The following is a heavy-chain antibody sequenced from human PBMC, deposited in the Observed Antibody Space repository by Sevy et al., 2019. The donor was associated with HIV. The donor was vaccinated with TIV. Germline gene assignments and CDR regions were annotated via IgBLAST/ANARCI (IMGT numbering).Heavy chain of an antibody. V-gene: IGHV1-18*01. D-gene: IGHD2-15*01. CDR1: GYTFNTYR. CDR2: ISPHNGDT. Sequence: ASVKVSCKVSGYTFNTYRIHWVRQAPGQGLEWMGWISPHNGDTNYAQRLQGRVTMLTDTSSSTAYMELKSLRSDDTAVYYCAGAYCSGGRCYSLASWGQGTLVTVSS. J-gene: IGHJ5*02. CDR3: AGAYCSGGRCYSLAS.